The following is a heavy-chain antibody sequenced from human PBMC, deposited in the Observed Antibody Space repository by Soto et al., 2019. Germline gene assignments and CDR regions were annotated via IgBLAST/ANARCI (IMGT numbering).Heavy chain of an antibody. J-gene: IGHJ4*02. D-gene: IGHD3-22*01. V-gene: IGHV4-34*01. CDR3: ARLTTNYYDSSGYYRGFYDY. CDR1: GGSFSVYY. Sequence: PSDTLSLTCAVYGGSFSVYYWSWIRQRPGKGLEWIGEINHSGSTNYNPSLKSRVTISVDTSKNQFSLKLSSVTAADTAVYYCARLTTNYYDSSGYYRGFYDYWGQGTLVTVSS. CDR2: INHSGST.